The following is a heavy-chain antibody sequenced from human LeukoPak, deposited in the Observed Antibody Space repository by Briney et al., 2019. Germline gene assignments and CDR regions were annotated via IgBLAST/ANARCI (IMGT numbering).Heavy chain of an antibody. Sequence: SETLFLTCAVYGGSFSGYYWSWIRQPPGKGLEWIGEINHSGSTNYNPSLKSRVTISVDTSKNQFSLKLSSVTAADMAVYYCARDPRGHYYGSGKSDYWGQGTLVTVSS. J-gene: IGHJ4*02. D-gene: IGHD3-10*01. CDR1: GGSFSGYY. CDR2: INHSGST. CDR3: ARDPRGHYYGSGKSDY. V-gene: IGHV4-34*01.